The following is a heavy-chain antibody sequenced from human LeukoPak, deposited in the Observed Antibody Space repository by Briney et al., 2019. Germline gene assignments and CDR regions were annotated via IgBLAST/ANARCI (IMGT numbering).Heavy chain of an antibody. Sequence: GGSLRLSCAASGFTFSSYAMSWVRQAPGKGLEWVSGISGSGGSTYNAASVKGRFTISRDNSENTLYLQMNSLRAEDTAVHYCARGGGDKIYYGSGSFDYWGQGTLVTVSS. V-gene: IGHV3-23*01. CDR1: GFTFSSYA. CDR2: ISGSGGST. J-gene: IGHJ4*02. D-gene: IGHD3-10*01. CDR3: ARGGGDKIYYGSGSFDY.